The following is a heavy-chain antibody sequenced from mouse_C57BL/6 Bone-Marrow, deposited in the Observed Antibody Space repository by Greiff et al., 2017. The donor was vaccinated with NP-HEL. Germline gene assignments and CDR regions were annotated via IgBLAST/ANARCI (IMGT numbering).Heavy chain of an antibody. CDR2: INPSSGYT. J-gene: IGHJ1*03. CDR3: ARSSGYFFWYFDA. D-gene: IGHD2-3*01. CDR1: GYTFTSYT. V-gene: IGHV1-4*01. Sequence: QVQLKQSGAELARPGASVKMSCKASGYTFTSYTMHWVKQRPGQGLEWIGYINPSSGYTKYNQKFKDKATLTADKSSSTAYMQLSSLTSEDSAVYYCARSSGYFFWYFDAWGTGTTVTVSS.